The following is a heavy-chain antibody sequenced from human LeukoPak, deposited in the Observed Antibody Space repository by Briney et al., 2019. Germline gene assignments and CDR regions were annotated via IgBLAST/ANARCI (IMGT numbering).Heavy chain of an antibody. D-gene: IGHD4-17*01. V-gene: IGHV4-39*01. Sequence: SETLSLTCIVSGGSISSRDNYWGWFRQPPGKGLVWIGSIYYSGNTYYNPSLKSRVTISVDTSKNQFSLKLSSVTAADTAVYYCARQDTVTYYYVMDVWGQGTTVTVSS. CDR1: GGSISSRDNY. J-gene: IGHJ6*02. CDR2: IYYSGNT. CDR3: ARQDTVTYYYVMDV.